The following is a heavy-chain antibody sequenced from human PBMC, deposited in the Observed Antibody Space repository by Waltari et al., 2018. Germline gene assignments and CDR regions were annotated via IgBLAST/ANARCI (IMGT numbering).Heavy chain of an antibody. CDR1: GYTFTGYY. CDR3: ARGGYSSSWYSVWFDP. V-gene: IGHV1-2*02. D-gene: IGHD6-13*01. Sequence: QVQLVQSGAEVKKPGASVKVSCKASGYTFTGYYMHWVRQAPGQGLEWMGWINPNSGGTNYAQKFQGRGTMTRDTSISTAYMELSRLRSDDTAVYYCARGGYSSSWYSVWFDPWGQGTLVTVSS. J-gene: IGHJ5*02. CDR2: INPNSGGT.